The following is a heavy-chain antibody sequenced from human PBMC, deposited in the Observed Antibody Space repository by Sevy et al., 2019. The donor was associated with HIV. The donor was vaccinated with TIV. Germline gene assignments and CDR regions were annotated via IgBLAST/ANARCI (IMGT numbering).Heavy chain of an antibody. CDR3: ARGGILGSSTSYAFDI. V-gene: IGHV3-48*01. Sequence: GGSLRLSCAASGFTFSSYSMNWVRQAPGKGLEWVSYISSSSSTIYYADSVKGRFTISRDNAKNSLYLQMNSLRAEDTAVYYCARGGILGSSTSYAFDIWGQGTMVTVSS. CDR2: ISSSSSTI. D-gene: IGHD2-2*01. CDR1: GFTFSSYS. J-gene: IGHJ3*02.